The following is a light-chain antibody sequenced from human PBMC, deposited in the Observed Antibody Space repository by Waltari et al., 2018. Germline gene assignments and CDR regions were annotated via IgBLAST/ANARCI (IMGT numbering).Light chain of an antibody. V-gene: IGLV2-23*02. CDR2: DVS. Sequence: QSALTQPAAVSGSPGQSVTISCTGASSDIGRDDIVSWYQQHPGNAPKLVISDVSKRPSGVSDRFAGSKSGDTASLTISGLQCEDEADYYCCSYAGNYVWVFGGGTRLTVL. J-gene: IGLJ3*02. CDR3: CSYAGNYVWV. CDR1: SSDIGRDDI.